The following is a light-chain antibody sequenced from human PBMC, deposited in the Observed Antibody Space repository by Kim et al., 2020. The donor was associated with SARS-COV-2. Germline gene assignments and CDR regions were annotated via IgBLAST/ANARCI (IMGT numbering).Light chain of an antibody. CDR1: SLRNYY. CDR3: NSRDSSGNHLGV. CDR2: GKN. V-gene: IGLV3-19*01. J-gene: IGLJ1*01. Sequence: SSELTQDPAVSVALGQTVRITCQGDSLRNYYASWYQQKPGQAPVLVIYGKNNRPSGIPDRFSGSSSGNTASMTITGAQAEDEADYYCNSRDSSGNHLGVFGTGTKVTFL.